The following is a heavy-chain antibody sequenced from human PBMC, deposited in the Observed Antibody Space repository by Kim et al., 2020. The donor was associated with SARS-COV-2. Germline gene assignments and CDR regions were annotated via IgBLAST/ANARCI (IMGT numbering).Heavy chain of an antibody. CDR3: ARHGSSSYVVVVAATLGWFDP. CDR2: IYYSGST. V-gene: IGHV4-39*01. J-gene: IGHJ5*02. CDR1: GGSISSSSYY. Sequence: SETLSLTCTVSGGSISSSSYYWGWIRQPPGKGLEWIGSIYYSGSTYYNPSLKSRVTISVDTSKNQFSLKLSSVTAADTAVYYCARHGSSSYVVVVAATLGWFDPWGQGTLVTVSS. D-gene: IGHD2-15*01.